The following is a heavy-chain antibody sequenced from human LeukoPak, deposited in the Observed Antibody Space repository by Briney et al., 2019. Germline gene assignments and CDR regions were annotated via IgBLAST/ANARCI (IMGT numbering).Heavy chain of an antibody. V-gene: IGHV3-23*01. D-gene: IGHD5-12*01. CDR1: GFTFSSYA. CDR2: ISGNGRST. Sequence: SGGSLRLSCAASGFTFSSYAMSWVRQAPGKGLEWASLISGNGRSTYYADSVKGRFTISRDNPKNTLYLQMNSLRAEDTAIYYCAKDFGGYVAYFDYWGQGTLVTVSS. CDR3: AKDFGGYVAYFDY. J-gene: IGHJ4*02.